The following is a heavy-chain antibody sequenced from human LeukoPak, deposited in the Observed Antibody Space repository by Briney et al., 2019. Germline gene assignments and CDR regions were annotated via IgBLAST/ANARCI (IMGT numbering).Heavy chain of an antibody. Sequence: RGSLRLSCAASGFTFSNHAMSWVRQAPGRGLEWVSAISGSSGLTYYADSVKGRFTISRDNSKNTLFLQMNSLRAEDTAVYYCARRGESTTYGDYRFDYWGQGTLVTVSS. CDR3: ARRGESTTYGDYRFDY. D-gene: IGHD4-17*01. J-gene: IGHJ4*02. CDR1: GFTFSNHA. V-gene: IGHV3-23*01. CDR2: ISGSSGLT.